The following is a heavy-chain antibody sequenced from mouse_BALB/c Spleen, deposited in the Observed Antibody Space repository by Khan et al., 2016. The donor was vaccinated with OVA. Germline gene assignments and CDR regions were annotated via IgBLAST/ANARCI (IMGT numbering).Heavy chain of an antibody. D-gene: IGHD3-2*02. Sequence: VQLQQSGPELVKPGASVKMSCKASGYIFTNYVLHWVKQKPGQGLEWIGYINPYSGGTKYNEKFKGKATLASDKSSITASMELSSLTSEDSAVYYCARGNWQADYFDCWGQGTTLTLSS. CDR2: INPYSGGT. CDR1: GYIFTNYV. V-gene: IGHV1S136*01. CDR3: ARGNWQADYFDC. J-gene: IGHJ2*01.